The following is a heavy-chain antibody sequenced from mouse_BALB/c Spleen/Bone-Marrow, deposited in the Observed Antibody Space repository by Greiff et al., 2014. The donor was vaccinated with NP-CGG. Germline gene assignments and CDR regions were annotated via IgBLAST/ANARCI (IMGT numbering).Heavy chain of an antibody. CDR3: ARGGYDASIFAY. J-gene: IGHJ3*01. V-gene: IGHV1-9*01. D-gene: IGHD2-3*01. CDR2: ILPGSGST. Sequence: QVQLKQSGAELMKPGASVKISCKATGYTFSSYWIEWVKQRPGHGLEWIGEILPGSGSTHYHEKFKGTATFTADTSSNTAYMQLSSLTSEDSAVYYCARGGYDASIFAYWGQGTLVTVSA. CDR1: GYTFSSYW.